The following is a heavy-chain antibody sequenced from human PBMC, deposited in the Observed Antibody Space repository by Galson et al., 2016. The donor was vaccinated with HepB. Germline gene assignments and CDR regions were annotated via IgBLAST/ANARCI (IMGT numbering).Heavy chain of an antibody. CDR2: INPNTGST. CDR3: SIRMTGGKERPFDY. CDR1: GYTFTGYY. V-gene: IGHV1-2*04. Sequence: SVKVSCKGSGYTFTGYYMHWVRQAPGQGLEWMGWINPNTGSTNYAHKLQGWVTMTRDTSISTVYMEMSRLRSDDTAVYYCSIRMTGGKERPFDYWGQGTLVTVSS. D-gene: IGHD3-9*01. J-gene: IGHJ4*02.